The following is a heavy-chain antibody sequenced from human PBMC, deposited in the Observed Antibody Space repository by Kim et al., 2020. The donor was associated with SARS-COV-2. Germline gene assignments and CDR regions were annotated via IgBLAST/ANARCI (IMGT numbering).Heavy chain of an antibody. CDR1: GGSISSSSYY. CDR2: IYYSGST. Sequence: SETLSLTCTVSGGSISSSSYYWGWIRQPPGKGLEWIGSIYYSGSTYYNPSLKSRVTISVDTSKNQFSLKLSSVTAADTAVYYCATTPDYWCSGGSCSLVNGDYWGQGTLVTVSS. D-gene: IGHD2-15*01. J-gene: IGHJ4*02. V-gene: IGHV4-39*01. CDR3: ATTPDYWCSGGSCSLVNGDY.